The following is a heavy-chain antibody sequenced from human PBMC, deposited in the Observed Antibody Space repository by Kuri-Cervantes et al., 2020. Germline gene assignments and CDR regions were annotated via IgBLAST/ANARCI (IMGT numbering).Heavy chain of an antibody. Sequence: SETLSLTCTVSGGSISSGDYYWSWIRQPPGKGLEWIGSIYYSGSTYYNPSLKSRVSISVDTSKNQFSLKLSSVTAADTAVYYCARQGGSQYYFDYWGQGTLVTVSS. D-gene: IGHD1-26*01. V-gene: IGHV4-39*01. CDR1: GGSISSGDYY. J-gene: IGHJ4*02. CDR2: IYYSGST. CDR3: ARQGGSQYYFDY.